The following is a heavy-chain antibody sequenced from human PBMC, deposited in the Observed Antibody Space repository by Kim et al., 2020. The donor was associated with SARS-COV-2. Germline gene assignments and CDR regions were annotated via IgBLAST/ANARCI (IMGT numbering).Heavy chain of an antibody. Sequence: ASVKVSCKASGYTFTSYGISWVRQAPGQGLEWMGWISAYNGNTNYAQKLQGRVTMTTDTSTSTAYMELRSLRSDDTAVYYCARDVCSSTSCYTQFDYWGQGTLVTVSS. CDR3: ARDVCSSTSCYTQFDY. J-gene: IGHJ4*02. D-gene: IGHD2-2*02. CDR1: GYTFTSYG. CDR2: ISAYNGNT. V-gene: IGHV1-18*04.